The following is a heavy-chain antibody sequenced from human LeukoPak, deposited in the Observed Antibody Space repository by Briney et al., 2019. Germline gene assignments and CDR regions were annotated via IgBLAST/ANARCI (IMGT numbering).Heavy chain of an antibody. V-gene: IGHV3-30-3*01. CDR2: ISYDGSNK. J-gene: IGHJ3*02. Sequence: PGRSLRLSCAASGFTFSSYAMHWVRQAPGKGLEWVAVISYDGSNKYYADSVKGRFTISRDNSKNTLYLQMNSRRAEDTAVYYCARDQAYYYDSSEAFDIWGQGTMVTVSS. CDR1: GFTFSSYA. CDR3: ARDQAYYYDSSEAFDI. D-gene: IGHD3-22*01.